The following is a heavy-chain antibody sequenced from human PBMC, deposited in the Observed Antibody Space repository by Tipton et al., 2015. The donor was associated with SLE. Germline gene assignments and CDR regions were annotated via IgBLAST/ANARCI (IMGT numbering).Heavy chain of an antibody. CDR3: ARVPGLERSYYYNYYMDV. CDR1: NGSISSGSYY. Sequence: TLSLTCTVSNGSISSGSYYWSWIRQPAGKGLEWIGHVYPGGTSDYNASLKSRVDISIDTSKNQFSLRLSSVTAADTAVYYCARVPGLERSYYYNYYMDVWGKGTTVTVSS. V-gene: IGHV4-61*09. J-gene: IGHJ6*03. D-gene: IGHD1-1*01. CDR2: VYPGGTS.